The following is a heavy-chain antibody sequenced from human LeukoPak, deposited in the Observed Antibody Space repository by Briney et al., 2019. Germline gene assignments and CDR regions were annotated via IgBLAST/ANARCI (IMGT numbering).Heavy chain of an antibody. CDR1: GYTFTTYY. J-gene: IGHJ6*03. V-gene: IGHV1-46*01. CDR2: INPTTGST. CDR3: ARDPGLTTDYYYMDV. D-gene: IGHD1-1*01. Sequence: ASVKVSCKASGYTFTTYYIQWVRQAPGQRLEWLGIINPTTGSTTYAQKFQGRVTMTRDMSTGTVYMEVSSLRSEDTAVYYCARDPGLTTDYYYMDVWGKGNPGHRLL.